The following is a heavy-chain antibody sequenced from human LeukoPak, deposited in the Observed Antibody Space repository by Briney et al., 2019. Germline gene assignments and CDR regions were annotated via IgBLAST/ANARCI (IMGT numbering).Heavy chain of an antibody. Sequence: SETLSLTCAVSDDSFSSHYWTWIRQPPGKGLEWIGYISYIGSTNYNPSLKSRVTISIDTSKNQFSLELSSVTAADTAVYYCARDLVTVTKGFDIWGQGTMVSVSS. CDR3: ARDLVTVTKGFDI. CDR1: DDSFSSHY. CDR2: ISYIGST. V-gene: IGHV4-59*11. D-gene: IGHD4-17*01. J-gene: IGHJ3*02.